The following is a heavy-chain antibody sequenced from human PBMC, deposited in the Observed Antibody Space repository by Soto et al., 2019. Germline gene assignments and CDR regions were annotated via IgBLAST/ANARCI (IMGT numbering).Heavy chain of an antibody. J-gene: IGHJ4*02. CDR2: ISYDGSNK. Sequence: HVQLVESGGGVVQPGRSLRLSCAASGFTFSSYGMHWVRQAPGKGLEWVAVISYDGSNKYYADSVKGRFTISRDNSKNTLYLQMNSLRAEDTAVYYCAQARFLEWLLDYWGQGTLVTVSS. CDR1: GFTFSSYG. D-gene: IGHD3-3*01. CDR3: AQARFLEWLLDY. V-gene: IGHV3-30*03.